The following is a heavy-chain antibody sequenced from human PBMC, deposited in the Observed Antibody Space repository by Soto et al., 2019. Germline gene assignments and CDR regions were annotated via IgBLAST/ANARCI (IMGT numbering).Heavy chain of an antibody. D-gene: IGHD6-19*01. CDR2: ISNSGST. J-gene: IGHJ4*02. Sequence: SETLSLTCTVTGGPISSSGDYWGWVRQTPGKGLEWIGTISNSGSTYYNPSVMSRVTISVDTSKKQFSLRLISVTAADTAVYYCARGLSSSAYLDYWGQGTLVTV. CDR3: ARGLSSSAYLDY. V-gene: IGHV4-39*01. CDR1: GGPISSSGDY.